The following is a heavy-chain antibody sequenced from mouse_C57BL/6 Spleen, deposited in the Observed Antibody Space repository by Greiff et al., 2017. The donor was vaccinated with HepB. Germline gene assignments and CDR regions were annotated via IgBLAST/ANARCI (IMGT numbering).Heavy chain of an antibody. Sequence: EVQLVESEGGLVQPGSSMKLSCTASGFTFSDYYMAWVRQVPEKGLEWVANIIYDGSSTYYLDSLKSRFSISRDNAKNMLYLQMSSLKSADTATYYCAREGNWDGWYFDVWGTGTTVTASS. CDR3: AREGNWDGWYFDV. CDR2: IIYDGSST. CDR1: GFTFSDYY. V-gene: IGHV5-16*01. J-gene: IGHJ1*03. D-gene: IGHD4-1*01.